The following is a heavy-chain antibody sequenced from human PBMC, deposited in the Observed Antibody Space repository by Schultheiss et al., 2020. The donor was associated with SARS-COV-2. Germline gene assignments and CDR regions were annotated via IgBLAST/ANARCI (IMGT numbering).Heavy chain of an antibody. CDR3: ARTSAPADYYYMDV. V-gene: IGHV3-33*08. D-gene: IGHD6-6*01. J-gene: IGHJ6*03. CDR2: IWYDGSNK. Sequence: GGSLRLSCAASGFTFSSYAMHWVRQAPGKGLEWVAVIWYDGSNKYYADSVKGRFTISRDNSKNTLYLQMNSLRAEDTAVYYCARTSAPADYYYMDVWGKGTTVTVSS. CDR1: GFTFSSYA.